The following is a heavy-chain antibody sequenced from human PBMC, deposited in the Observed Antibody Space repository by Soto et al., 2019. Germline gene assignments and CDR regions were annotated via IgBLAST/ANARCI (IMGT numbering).Heavy chain of an antibody. J-gene: IGHJ3*02. CDR3: AISRATTVVFDI. V-gene: IGHV1-69*01. Sequence: QVQLAQSGTEVKNPGSSVRVSCKASGGSFRTDAMSWVRQAPGQGLEWMGRIVPVFGTTNLSQKFPGRLTITADESTRTAYMEMSSLRSEDTAVYYCAISRATTVVFDIWGQGTSVTVSS. CDR1: GGSFRTDA. D-gene: IGHD4-17*01. CDR2: IVPVFGTT.